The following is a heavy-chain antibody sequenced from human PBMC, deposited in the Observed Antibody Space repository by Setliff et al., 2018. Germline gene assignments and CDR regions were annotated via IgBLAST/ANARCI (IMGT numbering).Heavy chain of an antibody. D-gene: IGHD6-6*01. CDR3: LRDRPYSNSPEYSFDV. CDR1: GYTFSNYG. CDR2: VTVYNGNT. Sequence: ASVKVSCKASGYTFSNYGINWVRQAPGQGLEWMGWVTVYNGNTKYAQNLQGRVAVTIDKSTSTAYMDLTSLRSDDTAVYYCLRDRPYSNSPEYSFDVWGQGTTVTVSS. J-gene: IGHJ3*01. V-gene: IGHV1-18*01.